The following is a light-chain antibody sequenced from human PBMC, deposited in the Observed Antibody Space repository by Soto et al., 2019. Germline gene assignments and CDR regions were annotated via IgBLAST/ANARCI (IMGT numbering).Light chain of an antibody. CDR1: QTISTW. CDR2: DAS. V-gene: IGKV1-5*01. J-gene: IGKJ1*01. CDR3: QQYTNTNNPWM. Sequence: DIQVTQYPPTLSSYVGYRATITFLSIQTISTWMAWYQQKPGKAPKLLVYDASTLQSGVASRFSGSGSGTEFTLIISGLQPDDSATYYCQQYTNTNNPWMFGQGTKVDIK.